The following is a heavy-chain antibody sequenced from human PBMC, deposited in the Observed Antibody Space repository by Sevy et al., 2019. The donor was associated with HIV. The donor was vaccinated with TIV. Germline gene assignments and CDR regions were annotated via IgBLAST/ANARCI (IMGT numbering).Heavy chain of an antibody. CDR1: GYTLTGFS. Sequence: ASVKVSCKVSGYTLTGFSMHWVRQAPGKGLEWMATFDPEDDETIYAQKFQGRVTMTEDTSTDTAHMELSSLRSEDTAVYYCATTKDYYDSSAYPFDYWGQGTLVTVSS. D-gene: IGHD3-22*01. J-gene: IGHJ4*02. CDR3: ATTKDYYDSSAYPFDY. V-gene: IGHV1-24*01. CDR2: FDPEDDET.